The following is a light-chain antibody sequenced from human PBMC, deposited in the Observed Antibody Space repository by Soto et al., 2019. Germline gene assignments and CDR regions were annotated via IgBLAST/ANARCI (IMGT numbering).Light chain of an antibody. CDR3: QQYNNWPRGT. CDR1: QSVSSN. V-gene: IGKV3-15*01. CDR2: GAS. Sequence: EIVMTQSPATLSVSPGERATLSCRASQSVSSNLAWYQQKPGQAPRLLIYGASTRATGIPARFSGSGSGTEFTLTISSLQSEDFAVYYCQQYNNWPRGTFGHGTKVDI. J-gene: IGKJ1*01.